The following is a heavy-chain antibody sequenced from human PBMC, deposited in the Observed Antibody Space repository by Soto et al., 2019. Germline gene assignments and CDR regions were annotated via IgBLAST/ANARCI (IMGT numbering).Heavy chain of an antibody. D-gene: IGHD3-10*01. V-gene: IGHV3-53*01. CDR1: DFSVSSNY. Sequence: EVQLVESGGGVIQPGGSLRLSCAASDFSVSSNYMSWVRQAPGKGLDWVAVIFRGGSTYYADSVQGRFTISRDSSENTLFLQMNSLRVEDTAVYYCATDHTHYYYYNGMDVWGPGTTVTV. CDR3: ATDHTHYYYYNGMDV. J-gene: IGHJ6*02. CDR2: IFRGGST.